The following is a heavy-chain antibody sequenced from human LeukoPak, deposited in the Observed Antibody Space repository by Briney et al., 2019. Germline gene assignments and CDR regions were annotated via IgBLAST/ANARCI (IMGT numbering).Heavy chain of an antibody. J-gene: IGHJ4*02. Sequence: PGGSLRLSCAASGFTFSSYAMHWVRQAPGKGLEYVSAISSNGGSTYYANSVKGRFTISRDNSKNTLYLQMGSLRAEDMAVYYCARGSPKGELLSRMGPFDYWGQGTLVTVSS. V-gene: IGHV3-64*01. CDR1: GFTFSSYA. CDR3: ARGSPKGELLSRMGPFDY. CDR2: ISSNGGST. D-gene: IGHD3-10*01.